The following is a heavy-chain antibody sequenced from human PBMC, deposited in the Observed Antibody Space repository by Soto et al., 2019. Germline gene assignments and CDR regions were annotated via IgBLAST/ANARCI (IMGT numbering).Heavy chain of an antibody. Sequence: ASVKVSCKASGYTFTSYAMHWVRQAPGQRLEWMGWINAGNGNTKYSQKFQGRVNITRDTSASTAYMELSSLRSEDTAVYYCARDRSYVAARPGWFDPWGQGTLVTVSS. D-gene: IGHD6-6*01. J-gene: IGHJ5*02. CDR1: GYTFTSYA. CDR2: INAGNGNT. CDR3: ARDRSYVAARPGWFDP. V-gene: IGHV1-3*01.